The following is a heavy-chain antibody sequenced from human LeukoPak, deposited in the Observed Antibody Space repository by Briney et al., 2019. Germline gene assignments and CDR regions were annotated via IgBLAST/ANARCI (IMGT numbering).Heavy chain of an antibody. V-gene: IGHV3-38-3*01. Sequence: GGSLRLSCAASGFTVSSNEMSWVRQAPGKGLEWVSSISGGSTYYADSVKGRFTISRDSAKNTLYLQMNSLRAEDTAVYYCARRSAAKDGFDIWGQGTMVTVSS. D-gene: IGHD5-24*01. CDR3: ARRSAAKDGFDI. J-gene: IGHJ3*02. CDR2: ISGGST. CDR1: GFTVSSNE.